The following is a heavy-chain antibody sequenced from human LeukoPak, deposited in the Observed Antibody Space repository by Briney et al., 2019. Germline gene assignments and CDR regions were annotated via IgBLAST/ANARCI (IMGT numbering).Heavy chain of an antibody. V-gene: IGHV3-66*01. CDR1: GFTVSNNH. CDR3: ARDGVGFDYYDY. Sequence: PGGSLRLSCAVSGFTVSNNHLTWVRLAPGKGLECVSNIYGTGTTYYADSVKGRFTISRDNAKNSLYLQMSSLRAEDTAVYYCARDGVGFDYYDYWGQGTLVTVSS. D-gene: IGHD3-3*01. J-gene: IGHJ4*02. CDR2: IYGTGTT.